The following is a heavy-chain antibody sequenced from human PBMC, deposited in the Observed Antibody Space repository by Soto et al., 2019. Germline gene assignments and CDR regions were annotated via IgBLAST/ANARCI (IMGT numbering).Heavy chain of an antibody. V-gene: IGHV4-30-4*01. CDR2: ISDTGNT. CDR3: ARTPTRSDFHVVLHFFDL. D-gene: IGHD3-3*02. J-gene: IGHJ4*02. CDR1: GVSLSDAGPY. Sequence: QVHLQESGPGLVKPSQPLSLTCTVSGVSLSDAGPYWSWSRQSPGTGLEWMGYISDTGNTFSDPSLKRRLPVAIDASRNHISLRLACVTAADTAIYYCARTPTRSDFHVVLHFFDLWCQGAQVNVSS.